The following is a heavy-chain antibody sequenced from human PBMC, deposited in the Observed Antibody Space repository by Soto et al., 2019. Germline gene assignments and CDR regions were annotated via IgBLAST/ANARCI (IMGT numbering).Heavy chain of an antibody. J-gene: IGHJ5*01. D-gene: IGHD2-15*01. CDR1: GYTFSSYA. Sequence: QVQLVQSGAEEKKPGASVKVSCKASGYTFSSYAMHWVRQAPGQRLEWMGWINAGNGDTKYSQKLQGRVTITRDTYPTSAYMELSSLRSEDTVVYHCARGSTGSVYSRFDSWGQGTLVTVSS. CDR3: ARGSTGSVYSRFDS. CDR2: INAGNGDT. V-gene: IGHV1-3*05.